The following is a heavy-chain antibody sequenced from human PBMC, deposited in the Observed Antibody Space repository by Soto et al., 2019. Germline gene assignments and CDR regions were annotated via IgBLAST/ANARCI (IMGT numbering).Heavy chain of an antibody. D-gene: IGHD3-22*01. CDR2: IYCNDDK. V-gene: IGHV2-5*01. Sequence: QITLKESGPTLVKPTQTLTLTCTFTGFSLSTSAVGVGWIRQPPGKALEWLALIYCNDDKRYSPSLKSRLTITKETSKSQVVLTMTNMDPVDTATYSGAHDSFGGIGYYAYDAFDMWGQVPMVAVS. J-gene: IGHJ3*02. CDR3: AHDSFGGIGYYAYDAFDM. CDR1: GFSLSTSAVG.